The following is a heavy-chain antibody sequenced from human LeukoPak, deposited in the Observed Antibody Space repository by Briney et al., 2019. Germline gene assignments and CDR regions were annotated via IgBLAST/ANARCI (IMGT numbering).Heavy chain of an antibody. D-gene: IGHD3-10*01. Sequence: SETLSLTCAVSGGSISSGGYSWTWIRQPPGKGLEWIGYFYHSGSTYYNPSLKGRVTISVDRSKNQFSLKLTSVTAADTAVYYCASTRGDYYYGMDVWGQGTTVTVSS. J-gene: IGHJ6*02. CDR3: ASTRGDYYYGMDV. V-gene: IGHV4-30-2*01. CDR1: GGSISSGGYS. CDR2: FYHSGST.